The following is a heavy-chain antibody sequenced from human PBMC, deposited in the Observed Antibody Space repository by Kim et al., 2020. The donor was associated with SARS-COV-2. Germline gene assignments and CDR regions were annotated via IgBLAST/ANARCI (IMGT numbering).Heavy chain of an antibody. CDR1: GFTVSSNY. V-gene: IGHV3-66*01. D-gene: IGHD6-19*01. J-gene: IGHJ6*02. CDR2: IYSGGST. Sequence: GGSLRLSCAASGFTVSSNYMSWVRQAPGKGLEWVSFIYSGGSTYYADSVKGRFTISRDNSKNTLYLQLNSLRAEDTAVYYCSRDLVTVQWPIYYYSGMDVWGQGTTVTVSS. CDR3: SRDLVTVQWPIYYYSGMDV.